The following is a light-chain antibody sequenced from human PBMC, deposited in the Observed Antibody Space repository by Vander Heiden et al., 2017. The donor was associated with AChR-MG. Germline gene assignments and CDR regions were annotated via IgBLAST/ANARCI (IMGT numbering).Light chain of an antibody. CDR2: DAS. J-gene: IGKJ2*01. Sequence: DIQMTQSPSTLSASVGDRVTITCRASQSISSWLAWYQQKPGKAPKLLIYDASSLESGVPSMFSGSGSGTEFTLTISSLQPDDFATYYCQQDNSYSPYTFGQGTKLEIK. V-gene: IGKV1-5*01. CDR1: QSISSW. CDR3: QQDNSYSPYT.